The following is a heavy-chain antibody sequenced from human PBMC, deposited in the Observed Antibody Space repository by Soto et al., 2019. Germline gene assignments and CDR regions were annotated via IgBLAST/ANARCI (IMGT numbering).Heavy chain of an antibody. CDR3: AREVGTTRRKDY. J-gene: IGHJ4*02. Sequence: SETLSLTCTVSGGSVNSGSYYWNWIRQPPGKGLEWIGYVYYSGSTKYNPSLKSRVTISIDTSKNQFSLKLNSVIAADTAVYYCAREVGTTRRKDYWGQGTLVTVSS. D-gene: IGHD1-26*01. CDR1: GGSVNSGSYY. V-gene: IGHV4-61*01. CDR2: VYYSGST.